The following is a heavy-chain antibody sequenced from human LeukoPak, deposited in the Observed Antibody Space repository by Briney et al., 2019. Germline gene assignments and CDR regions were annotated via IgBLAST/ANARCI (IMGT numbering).Heavy chain of an antibody. CDR2: VYTSGST. D-gene: IGHD3-10*01. V-gene: IGHV4-4*07. Sequence: PSETLSLTCTVSGGSISGYYWSWIRQPAGKGLEWLGRVYTSGSTNYNPFLKSRVTISMDTSKNQFSLKMSSVTAADTAVYYCARDGRQRITMDTGALDIWGQGTMVTVSS. J-gene: IGHJ3*02. CDR1: GGSISGYY. CDR3: ARDGRQRITMDTGALDI.